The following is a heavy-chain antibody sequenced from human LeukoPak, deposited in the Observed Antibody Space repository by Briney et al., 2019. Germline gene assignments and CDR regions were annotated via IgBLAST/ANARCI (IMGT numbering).Heavy chain of an antibody. J-gene: IGHJ3*02. CDR1: GGSISSSSYY. V-gene: IGHV4-39*07. Sequence: SETLSLTCTVSGGSISSSSYYWGWIRQPPGKGLEWIGSIYYSGSTYYNPSLKSRVTISVDTSKNQFSLKLSSVTAADTAVYYCAGSGYPPPAAFDIWGQGTMVTVSS. CDR2: IYYSGST. D-gene: IGHD3-3*01. CDR3: AGSGYPPPAAFDI.